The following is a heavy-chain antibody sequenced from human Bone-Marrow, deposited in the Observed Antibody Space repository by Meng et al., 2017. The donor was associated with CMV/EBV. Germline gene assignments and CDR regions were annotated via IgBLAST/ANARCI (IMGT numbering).Heavy chain of an antibody. J-gene: IGHJ6*02. V-gene: IGHV3-7*01. CDR1: GFTFSSYW. CDR2: IKQDGSEK. CDR3: ARESAWYSYGYGDYYYGMDV. D-gene: IGHD5-18*01. Sequence: GESLKISCAASGFTFSSYWMSWVRQAPGKGLEWVVNIKQDGSEKYYVDSVKGRFTISRDNAKNSLYLQMNSLRAEDTAVYYCARESAWYSYGYGDYYYGMDVWGQGTTVTVSS.